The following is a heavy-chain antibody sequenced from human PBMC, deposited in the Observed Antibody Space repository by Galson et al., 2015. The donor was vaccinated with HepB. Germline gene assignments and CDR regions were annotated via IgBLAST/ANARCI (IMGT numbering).Heavy chain of an antibody. V-gene: IGHV1-69*02. CDR3: AIYYDSSGYDL. J-gene: IGHJ2*01. D-gene: IGHD3-22*01. Sequence: SVKVSCKASGGTFSSYTISWVRQAPGQGLEWMGRIIPILGVANYAQKFQGRVTITADKSTSTAYMELSSLRSEDTAVYYCAIYYDSSGYDLWGRGTLVTVSS. CDR2: IIPILGVA. CDR1: GGTFSSYT.